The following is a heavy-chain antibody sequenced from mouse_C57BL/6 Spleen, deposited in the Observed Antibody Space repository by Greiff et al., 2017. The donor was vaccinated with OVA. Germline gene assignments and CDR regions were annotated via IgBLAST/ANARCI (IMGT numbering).Heavy chain of an antibody. CDR1: GFTFSDYG. CDR2: ISSGSSTI. J-gene: IGHJ2*01. CDR3: AREGYYGSSD. V-gene: IGHV5-17*01. Sequence: EVQLVESGGGLVKPGGSLKLSCAASGFTFSDYGMHWVRQAPEKGLEWVAYISSGSSTIYYADTVKGRFTISRDTAKNTLFLQMTSLRSEDTAMYYCAREGYYGSSDWGQGTTLTVSS. D-gene: IGHD1-1*01.